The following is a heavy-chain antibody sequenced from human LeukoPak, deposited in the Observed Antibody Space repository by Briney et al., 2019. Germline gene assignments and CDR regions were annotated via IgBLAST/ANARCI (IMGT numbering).Heavy chain of an antibody. D-gene: IGHD3-22*01. J-gene: IGHJ4*02. V-gene: IGHV4-39*07. CDR3: ARGSAYYYDTSGPRFYYDY. CDR1: GGSISSSSYY. CDR2: IYYSGST. Sequence: SETLSLTCTVSGGSISSSSYYWGWIRQPPGKGLEWIGSIYYSGSTYYNPSLKSRLSISLDTSKNQFSLHLTSVTAADTAVYYCARGSAYYYDTSGPRFYYDYWGQGILVAISS.